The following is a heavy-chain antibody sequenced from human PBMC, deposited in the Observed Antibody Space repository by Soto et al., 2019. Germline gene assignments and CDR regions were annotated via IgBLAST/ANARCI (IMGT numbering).Heavy chain of an antibody. Sequence: ASVKVSCKASGYTLTSYAMHWVRQAPGQRLEWMGWINAGNGNTKYSQKFQGRVTITRDTSASTAYMELSSLRSEDTAVYYCARGVVAASDSWFDPWGQGTLVTVSS. CDR3: ARGVVAASDSWFDP. CDR1: GYTLTSYA. CDR2: INAGNGNT. J-gene: IGHJ5*02. D-gene: IGHD2-15*01. V-gene: IGHV1-3*01.